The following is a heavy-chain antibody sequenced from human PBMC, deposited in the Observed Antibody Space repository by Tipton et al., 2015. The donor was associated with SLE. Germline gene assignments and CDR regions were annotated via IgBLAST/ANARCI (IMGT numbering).Heavy chain of an antibody. CDR2: IYYSGST. J-gene: IGHJ4*02. D-gene: IGHD6-19*01. Sequence: LRLSCTVSGGSISIYYWSWIRQPPGKGLEWIGHIYYSGSTNYNPSLKSRVTISVDTSKNQFSLKLSSVTAADTAVYYCARAIRGSSGWYYGNYFDYWGQGTLVTVSS. CDR1: GGSISIYY. CDR3: ARAIRGSSGWYYGNYFDY. V-gene: IGHV4-59*01.